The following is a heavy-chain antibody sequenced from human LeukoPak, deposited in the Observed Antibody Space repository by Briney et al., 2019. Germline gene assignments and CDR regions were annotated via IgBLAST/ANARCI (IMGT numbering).Heavy chain of an antibody. CDR2: ISAYYGNT. CDR3: ARVELPPGYVDY. V-gene: IGHV1-18*01. D-gene: IGHD2-15*01. CDR1: GYTFTSYG. Sequence: GASVKVSCKASGYTFTSYGISWVRQAPGQGLEWMGWISAYYGNTNYAQKLQGRVTMTTDTSTSTAYMELRSLRSDDTAVYYCARVELPPGYVDYWGQGILVTVSS. J-gene: IGHJ4*02.